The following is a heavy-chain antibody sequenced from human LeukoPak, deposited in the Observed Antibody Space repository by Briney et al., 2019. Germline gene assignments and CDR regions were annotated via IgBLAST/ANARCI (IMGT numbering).Heavy chain of an antibody. CDR1: GYTLTELS. J-gene: IGHJ4*02. D-gene: IGHD3-22*01. CDR2: FDPEDGET. CDR3: ARGVYDSSGYPYFDY. V-gene: IGHV1-24*01. Sequence: GASVKVSCTVSGYTLTELSMHWVRQAPGKGLEWMGGFDPEDGETIYAQKFQGRVTMTEDTSTDTAYMELSSLRSEDTAVYYCARGVYDSSGYPYFDYWGQGTLVTVSS.